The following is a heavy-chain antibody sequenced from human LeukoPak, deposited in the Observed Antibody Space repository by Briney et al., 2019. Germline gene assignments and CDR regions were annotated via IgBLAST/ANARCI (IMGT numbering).Heavy chain of an antibody. CDR3: AIHVDTAMATGY. CDR1: GYTFTGYY. J-gene: IGHJ4*02. CDR2: INPNSGGT. D-gene: IGHD5-18*01. V-gene: IGHV1-2*02. Sequence: GASVKVSCKSSGYTFTGYYMHWVRQAPGQGLEWMGWINPNSGGTNYEQKFQGRVTMTRDTSISTAYMELSRLRSDHTAVYYCAIHVDTAMATGYWGQGTLVTVSS.